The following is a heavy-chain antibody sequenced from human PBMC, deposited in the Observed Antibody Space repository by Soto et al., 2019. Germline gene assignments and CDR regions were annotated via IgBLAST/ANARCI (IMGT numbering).Heavy chain of an antibody. Sequence: SETLSLTCAVYGGFTPMYDWNWIRQCPGKGRESMGEIDDSGTTNDSPSLKSRVAMSVDTSKNQYSLKMSSLTDADTAVYYCTRMRRNVGIRRDHRAREFDSWSQGSLVTVSS. CDR3: TRMRRNVGIRRDHRAREFDS. CDR2: IDDSGTT. V-gene: IGHV4-34*01. D-gene: IGHD1-1*01. CDR1: GGFTPMYD. J-gene: IGHJ4*02.